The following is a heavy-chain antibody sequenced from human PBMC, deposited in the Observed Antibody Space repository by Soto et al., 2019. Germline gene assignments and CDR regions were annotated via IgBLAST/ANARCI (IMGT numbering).Heavy chain of an antibody. Sequence: GGSLRLSCAASGFTFSSYAMSWVRQAPGKGLEWVSAISGSGGSTYYADSVKGRFTISRDNSKNTLYLQMNSLRAEDTAVYYCATNPYPEGPSTPLGLFDYWGQGTLVTVSS. D-gene: IGHD1-1*01. V-gene: IGHV3-23*01. CDR2: ISGSGGST. J-gene: IGHJ4*02. CDR3: ATNPYPEGPSTPLGLFDY. CDR1: GFTFSSYA.